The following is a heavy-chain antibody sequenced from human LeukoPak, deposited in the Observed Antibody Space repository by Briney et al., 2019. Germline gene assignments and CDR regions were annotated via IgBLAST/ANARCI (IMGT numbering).Heavy chain of an antibody. D-gene: IGHD6-13*01. V-gene: IGHV3-21*01. CDR3: ASSGSSSWTYYYGMDV. Sequence: VKPGGSLRLSCAASGLTFSSYSMNWVRQAPGLGLEWVSSITSSSNFIYYADSVEGRFTISRDNAKNSLYLQMNSLRAEDTAIYYCASSGSSSWTYYYGMDVWGQGATVTVSS. CDR2: ITSSSNFI. J-gene: IGHJ6*02. CDR1: GLTFSSYS.